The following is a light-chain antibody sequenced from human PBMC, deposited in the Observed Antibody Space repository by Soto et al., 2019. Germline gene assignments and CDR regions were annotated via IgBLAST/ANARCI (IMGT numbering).Light chain of an antibody. J-gene: IGKJ5*01. V-gene: IGKV3-15*01. CDR2: ATS. Sequence: EIVMTPSPATLSVSPGERATLSCRASQSVSSNLAWYQQKPGQAPRLLIYATSTRATGVPDRFSGSGSGTEFSLTISNLQSEDFAVYHCQQYDNKPPITFGQGTRLEIK. CDR3: QQYDNKPPIT. CDR1: QSVSSN.